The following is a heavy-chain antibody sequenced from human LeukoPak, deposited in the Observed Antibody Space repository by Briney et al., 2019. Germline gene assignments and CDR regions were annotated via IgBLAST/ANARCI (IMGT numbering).Heavy chain of an antibody. V-gene: IGHV3-30*04. J-gene: IGHJ4*02. D-gene: IGHD2-21*02. CDR2: ISYDGSNK. Sequence: GGSLRLPCAASGFTFSSYAMHWVRQAPGKGLEWVAVISYDGSNKYYADSVKGRFTISRDNSKNTLYLQMNSLRAEDTAVYYCARLVVTANRSDYWGQGTLVTVSS. CDR3: ARLVVTANRSDY. CDR1: GFTFSSYA.